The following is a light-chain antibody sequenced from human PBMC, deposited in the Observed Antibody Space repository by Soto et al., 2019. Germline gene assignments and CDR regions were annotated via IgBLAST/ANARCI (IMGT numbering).Light chain of an antibody. CDR3: SSYTTSSTYG. V-gene: IGLV2-14*01. J-gene: IGLJ1*01. Sequence: QSALTQPAYVSGFPGQSVTISCTGTSSDVGSYNYVSWYQQHPGKAPKVMIYDVSNRPSGVSYRFSGSKSGNTASLTISGLQAEDEADYYCSSYTTSSTYGFGTGTKVTVL. CDR2: DVS. CDR1: SSDVGSYNY.